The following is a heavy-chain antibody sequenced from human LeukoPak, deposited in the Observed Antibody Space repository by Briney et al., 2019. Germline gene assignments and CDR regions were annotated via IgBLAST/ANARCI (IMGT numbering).Heavy chain of an antibody. D-gene: IGHD3-9*01. V-gene: IGHV1-18*01. J-gene: IGHJ4*02. CDR1: GYPFTSYG. CDR3: ARDTANFDWYSDPTDY. CDR2: ISAYNGNT. Sequence: GASVKVSCKASGYPFTSYGISWVRQAPGQGLEWMGWISAYNGNTNYAQKIQGRVTMTTDTSTSTAYMELRSLRSDDTAVYYCARDTANFDWYSDPTDYWGQGTLVTVSS.